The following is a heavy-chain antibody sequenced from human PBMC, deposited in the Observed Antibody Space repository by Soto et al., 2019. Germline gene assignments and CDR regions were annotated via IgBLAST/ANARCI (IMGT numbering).Heavy chain of an antibody. Sequence: PSETLSLTCTVSGGSISSSSYYWGWIRQPPGKGLEWIGSIYYSGSTYYNPSLKSRVTISVDTSKNQFSLKLSSVTAADTAVYYCARQRRYYGSGSKYYYYMDVWGKGTTVTVSS. CDR2: IYYSGST. J-gene: IGHJ6*03. V-gene: IGHV4-39*01. CDR3: ARQRRYYGSGSKYYYYMDV. D-gene: IGHD3-10*01. CDR1: GGSISSSSYY.